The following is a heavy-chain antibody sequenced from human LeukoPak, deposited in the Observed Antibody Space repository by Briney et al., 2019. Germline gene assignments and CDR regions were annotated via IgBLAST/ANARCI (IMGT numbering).Heavy chain of an antibody. CDR1: GFTFSSYA. Sequence: GGSLRLSCAASGFTFSSYAMSWVRQAPGKGLEWVSSTSGSGGRTHYTDSVKGRFTISRDNAKNSLYLQMNSLRAEDTAVYYCAELGITMIGGVWGKGTTVTISS. D-gene: IGHD3-10*02. CDR3: AELGITMIGGV. CDR2: TSGSGGRT. V-gene: IGHV3-23*01. J-gene: IGHJ6*04.